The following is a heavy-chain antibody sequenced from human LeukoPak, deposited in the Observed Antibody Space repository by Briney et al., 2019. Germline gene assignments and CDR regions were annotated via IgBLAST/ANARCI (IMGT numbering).Heavy chain of an antibody. CDR3: ARISSGSYQDY. CDR2: IDWDDDK. J-gene: IGHJ4*02. V-gene: IGHV2-70*11. Sequence: SGPALVKPTQTLTRTCTFSGFSLSTSGMCVSWIRQPPGKALEWLARIDWDDDKYYSTSLKTRLTISKNTSKNQVVLTMTNMHAVDRATYYCARISSGSYQDYWGQGTLVTVSS. D-gene: IGHD1-26*01. CDR1: GFSLSTSGMC.